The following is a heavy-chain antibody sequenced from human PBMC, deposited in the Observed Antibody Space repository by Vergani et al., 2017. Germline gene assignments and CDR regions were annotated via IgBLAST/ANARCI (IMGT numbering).Heavy chain of an antibody. D-gene: IGHD6-13*01. V-gene: IGHV5-51*01. J-gene: IGHJ4*02. CDR2: IFPGDSDT. CDR3: ARPSSHLPYYFDY. Sequence: EVQLVQSGAEVKKPGESLKISCKGSGYSFTTYWIGWVRQMPGKGLEWMGIIFPGDSDTRYSPSFQGQVTISADKSISTAYLQVSSLKASDTAMYYCARPSSHLPYYFDYWGQGTLVTVSS. CDR1: GYSFTTYW.